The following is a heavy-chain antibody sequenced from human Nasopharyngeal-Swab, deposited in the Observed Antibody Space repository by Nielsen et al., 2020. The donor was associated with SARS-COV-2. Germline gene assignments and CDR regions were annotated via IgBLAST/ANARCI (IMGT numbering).Heavy chain of an antibody. CDR2: INPGSGGT. D-gene: IGHD2-2*01. J-gene: IGHJ6*02. CDR1: GYIFTAYY. Sequence: ASVKVSCKASGYIFTAYYIHWVRQAPGQGLEWVGRINPGSGGTTYAQKFQGRVTMTRDTSTSTVFMDLSSLRSDDTAVYYCARRGRCSGSSCDMDVWGQGTTVTVSS. CDR3: ARRGRCSGSSCDMDV. V-gene: IGHV1-2*06.